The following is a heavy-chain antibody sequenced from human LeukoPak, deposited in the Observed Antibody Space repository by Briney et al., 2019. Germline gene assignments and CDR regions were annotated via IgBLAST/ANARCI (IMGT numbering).Heavy chain of an antibody. Sequence: GGSLRLSCAASGFTFTDYYMSWIRQAPGKGREWVSYISSSGSTIYYADSVKGRFTISKDNAKNSLYLQMNSLRAEDTAVYYCARAGYSYGFDYWGRGTLVTVSS. J-gene: IGHJ4*02. CDR3: ARAGYSYGFDY. CDR1: GFTFTDYY. D-gene: IGHD5-18*01. V-gene: IGHV3-11*04. CDR2: ISSSGSTI.